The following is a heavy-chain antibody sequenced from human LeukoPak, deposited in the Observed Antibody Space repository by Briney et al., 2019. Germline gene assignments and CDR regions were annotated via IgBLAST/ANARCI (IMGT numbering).Heavy chain of an antibody. CDR3: ARDGGSGWYNWFDP. CDR2: ISAYNGNT. J-gene: IGHJ5*02. Sequence: GASVKVSCKASGYTFTSYGISWVRQAPGQGLEWVGWISAYNGNTNYAQKLQGRVTITRDTSASTAYMELSSLRSEDTAVYYCARDGGSGWYNWFDPWGQGTLVTVSS. V-gene: IGHV1-18*01. D-gene: IGHD6-19*01. CDR1: GYTFTSYG.